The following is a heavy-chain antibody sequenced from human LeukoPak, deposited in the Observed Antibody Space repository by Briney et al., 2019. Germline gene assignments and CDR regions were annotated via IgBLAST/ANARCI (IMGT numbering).Heavy chain of an antibody. CDR3: ARTYCSSTSCEGYCDY. V-gene: IGHV1-2*04. D-gene: IGHD2-2*01. CDR2: INPNSGGT. Sequence: GASVKVSCKASGYTFTGYYMHWVRQAPGQGLEWMGWINPNSGGTNYAQKFQGWVTMARDTSISTAYMELSRLRSDDTAVYYCARTYCSSTSCEGYCDYWGQGTLVTVSS. J-gene: IGHJ4*02. CDR1: GYTFTGYY.